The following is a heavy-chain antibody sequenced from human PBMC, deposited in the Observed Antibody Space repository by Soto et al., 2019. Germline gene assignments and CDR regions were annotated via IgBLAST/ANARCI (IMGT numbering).Heavy chain of an antibody. CDR3: APLGAYNCNDPRRH. V-gene: IGHV1-18*01. D-gene: IGHD1-20*01. CDR2: ISAYNGNT. Sequence: QVQLVQSGTEVKKPGASVKVSCKASGYTFTSYGISWVRQAPGQGLEWMGWISAYNGNTNYAQKFKGRVTMTTDTSTPTAYMEQRSLRSDDTAVYYCAPLGAYNCNDPRRHWGQGTLVTVSS. J-gene: IGHJ4*02. CDR1: GYTFTSYG.